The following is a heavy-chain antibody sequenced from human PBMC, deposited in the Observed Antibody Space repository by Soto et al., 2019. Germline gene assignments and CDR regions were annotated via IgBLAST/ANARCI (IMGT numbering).Heavy chain of an antibody. CDR3: ASYYYDSSGSVDY. CDR2: ISSSSSTI. J-gene: IGHJ4*02. V-gene: IGHV3-48*02. CDR1: GFTFSSYS. D-gene: IGHD3-22*01. Sequence: GGSLRLSCAASGFTFSSYSMNWVRQAPGKGLEWVSYISSSSSTIYYADSVKGRFTISRDNAKNSLYLQMNSLRDEDTAVYYCASYYYDSSGSVDYWGQGTLVTVSS.